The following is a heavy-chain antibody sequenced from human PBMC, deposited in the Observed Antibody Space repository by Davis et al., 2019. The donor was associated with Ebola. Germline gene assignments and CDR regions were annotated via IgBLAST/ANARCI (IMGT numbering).Heavy chain of an antibody. V-gene: IGHV5-51*01. Sequence: GESLKISCQGSGYTFDYYWVAWVRQMPGKGLESVGIIYPGDSDTRYSPSFQGHVTISADKSISTAYLQWSSQKASDTAVYYCASRLVAARELDYWGQGTLVTVS. D-gene: IGHD5-12*01. CDR2: IYPGDSDT. CDR3: ASRLVAARELDY. J-gene: IGHJ4*02. CDR1: GYTFDYYW.